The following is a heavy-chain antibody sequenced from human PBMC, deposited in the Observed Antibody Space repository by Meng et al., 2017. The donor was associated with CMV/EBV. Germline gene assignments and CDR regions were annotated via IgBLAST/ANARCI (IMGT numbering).Heavy chain of an antibody. J-gene: IGHJ6*02. CDR1: GYTFTSYD. Sequence: GESLKISCKGSGYTFTSYDINWVRQATGQGLEWMGWMNPNSGNTGYAQKFQGRVTMTRNTSISTAYMELSSLRSEDTAVYYCARVSGGAYGMDVWGQGTTVTVSS. V-gene: IGHV1-8*01. D-gene: IGHD2/OR15-2a*01. CDR2: MNPNSGNT. CDR3: ARVSGGAYGMDV.